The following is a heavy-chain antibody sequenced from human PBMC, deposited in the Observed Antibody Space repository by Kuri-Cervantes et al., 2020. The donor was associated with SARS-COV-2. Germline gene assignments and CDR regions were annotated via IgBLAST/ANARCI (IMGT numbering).Heavy chain of an antibody. CDR2: MNPNSGNT. J-gene: IGHJ2*01. V-gene: IGHV1-8*02. Sequence: ASVKVSCKASGYTFTSYDINWVRQATGQGLEWMGWMNPNSGNTGYAQKFQGRVTMTRNTSISTAYMELSSLRSEDTAVYYCARGPGLAWYFDLWGRGTLVTVSS. CDR1: GYTFTSYD. CDR3: ARGPGLAWYFDL.